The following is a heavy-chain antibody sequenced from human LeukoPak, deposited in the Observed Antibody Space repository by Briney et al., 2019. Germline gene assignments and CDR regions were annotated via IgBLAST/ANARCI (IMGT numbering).Heavy chain of an antibody. V-gene: IGHV4-39*01. Sequence: SETLSLTCTVSGGSISSSSYYWGWIRQPPGKGLEWIGSIYYSGSTYYNPSLKSRVTISVDTSKNQFSLKLSSVTAADTAVYYCARPEYYYDSSGYYALPSVQDGMDVWGQGTTVTVSS. CDR3: ARPEYYYDSSGYYALPSVQDGMDV. CDR2: IYYSGST. CDR1: GGSISSSSYY. D-gene: IGHD3-22*01. J-gene: IGHJ6*02.